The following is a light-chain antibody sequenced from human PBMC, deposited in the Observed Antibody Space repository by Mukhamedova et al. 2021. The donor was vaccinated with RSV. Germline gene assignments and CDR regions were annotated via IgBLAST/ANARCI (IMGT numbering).Light chain of an antibody. CDR2: DAS. V-gene: IGKV1-33*01. J-gene: IGKJ2*01. CDR3: QQHDSLPFT. Sequence: WYQRRVHGEAPKLLIYDASNLETGVPSRFSGIGFGTDFTLTISSLQPEDVATYHCQQHDSLPFTFGQGTKLVI.